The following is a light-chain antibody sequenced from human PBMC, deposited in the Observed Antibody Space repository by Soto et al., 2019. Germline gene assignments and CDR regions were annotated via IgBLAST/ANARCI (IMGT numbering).Light chain of an antibody. CDR3: QQRTLWPRT. Sequence: EIVLTQSPATLSLSPGERATLSCRASQSLSGTLAWLQQKPGQPPRLLIYGASNRSTGIPARFTASGSGTDFTLTISRLEPEDFAVYYCQQRTLWPRTFGQGTKVEIK. J-gene: IGKJ1*01. CDR1: QSLSGT. V-gene: IGKV3-11*01. CDR2: GAS.